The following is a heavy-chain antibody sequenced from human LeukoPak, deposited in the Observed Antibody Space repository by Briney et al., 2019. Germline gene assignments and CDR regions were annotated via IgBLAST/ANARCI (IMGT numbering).Heavy chain of an antibody. D-gene: IGHD4-23*01. J-gene: IGHJ4*02. CDR3: ARDQRSVLRWSPPG. CDR2: ISSSSSYI. Sequence: PGGSLRLSCAASGFTFSSYSMNWVRQAPGKGLEWVSSISSSSSYIYYADSVKGRFTISRDNAKNSLYLQMNSLRAEDTAVYYCARDQRSVLRWSPPGWGQGTLVTVSS. CDR1: GFTFSSYS. V-gene: IGHV3-21*01.